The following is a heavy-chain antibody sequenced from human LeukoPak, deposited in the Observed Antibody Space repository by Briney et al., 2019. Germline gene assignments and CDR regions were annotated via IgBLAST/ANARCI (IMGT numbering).Heavy chain of an antibody. D-gene: IGHD1-26*01. CDR3: ARHSGGSSLDSSY. J-gene: IGHJ4*02. V-gene: IGHV4-61*08. CDR2: IYYSGST. Sequence: SQTLSLTCTVSGGSISSGGYYWSWIRQPPGKGLEWIGYIYYSGSTNYNPSLKSRVTISVDTSKNQFSLKLSSVTAADTAVYYCARHSGGSSLDSSYWGQGTLVTVSS. CDR1: GGSISSGGYY.